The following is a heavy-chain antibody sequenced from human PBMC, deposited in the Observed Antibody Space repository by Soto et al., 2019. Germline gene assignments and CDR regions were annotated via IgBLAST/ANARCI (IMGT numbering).Heavy chain of an antibody. CDR2: ISAYNGDT. Sequence: QVQLEQSGVEVKKPGASVRVACKTSASIFTRYGFSWVRQAPGQGLEWMGWISAYNGDTKYAQNFQGRVTMTTDTSTRTAYMELRTLRIDDTAVYYCTSDYGDENSSGHGTLVTVSS. D-gene: IGHD4-17*01. V-gene: IGHV1-18*01. J-gene: IGHJ5*01. CDR1: ASIFTRYG. CDR3: TSDYGDENS.